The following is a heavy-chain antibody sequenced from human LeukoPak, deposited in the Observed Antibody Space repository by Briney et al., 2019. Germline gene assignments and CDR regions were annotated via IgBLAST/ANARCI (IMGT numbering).Heavy chain of an antibody. Sequence: SETLSLTCTVSDGSVSSFYWSWIRQPPGKGLEWIGYIYKSETTNYNPSLKSRVTISVDTSKNQFSLKLSSVTAADTAVYYCARGYWGSGSYYSETNYYYYYMDVWGKGTTVTISS. J-gene: IGHJ6*03. D-gene: IGHD3-10*01. V-gene: IGHV4-59*02. CDR2: IYKSETT. CDR3: ARGYWGSGSYYSETNYYYYYMDV. CDR1: DGSVSSFY.